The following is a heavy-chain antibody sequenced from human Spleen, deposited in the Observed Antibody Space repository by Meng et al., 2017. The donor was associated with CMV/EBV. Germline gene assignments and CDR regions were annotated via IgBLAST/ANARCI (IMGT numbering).Heavy chain of an antibody. CDR1: GFTFSDYY. Sequence: GESLKISCAASGFTFSDYYMSWIRQAPGKGLEWVSYISSSGSTIYYADSVKGRFTISRDNAKNSLYLQMNSLRAEDTAIYYCAKANNYAFDPWGQGTLVTVSS. D-gene: IGHD4-11*01. CDR2: ISSSGSTI. J-gene: IGHJ5*02. V-gene: IGHV3-11*01. CDR3: AKANNYAFDP.